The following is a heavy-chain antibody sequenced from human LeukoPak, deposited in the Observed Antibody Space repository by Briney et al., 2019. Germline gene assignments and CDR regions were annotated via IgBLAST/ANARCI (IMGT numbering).Heavy chain of an antibody. J-gene: IGHJ4*02. D-gene: IGHD1-26*01. V-gene: IGHV3-23*01. Sequence: GGSLRLSCAASGFTFSSYAMSWVRQAPGKGLEWVSGISGSGGSRFYTDSVKGRFTISRDNSKNTLYLQMNSLRAEDTAVYYCAKLREWELPDLFDYWGQGTLVTVSS. CDR2: ISGSGGSR. CDR1: GFTFSSYA. CDR3: AKLREWELPDLFDY.